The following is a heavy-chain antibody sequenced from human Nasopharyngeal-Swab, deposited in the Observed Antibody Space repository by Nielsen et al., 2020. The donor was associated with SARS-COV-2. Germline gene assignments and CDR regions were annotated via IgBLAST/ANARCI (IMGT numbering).Heavy chain of an antibody. J-gene: IGHJ4*02. V-gene: IGHV3-11*06. D-gene: IGHD4-17*01. Sequence: GESLKISCAASGFSSSDYYMRWILQAPGKWLEWVAYISSDRSIYTFYADSVKGRFTISRDTAKNSLSLQMDSLRVEDTAVYFCARVEDNFGDYIDYWGQGTLVAVSS. CDR1: GFSSSDYY. CDR2: ISSDRSIYT. CDR3: ARVEDNFGDYIDY.